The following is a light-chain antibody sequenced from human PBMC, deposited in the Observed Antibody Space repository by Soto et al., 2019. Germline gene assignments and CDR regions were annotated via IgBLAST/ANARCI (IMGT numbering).Light chain of an antibody. J-gene: IGKJ5*01. CDR3: QHADSFPLIT. V-gene: IGKV1-12*01. CDR2: AAS. Sequence: DITLTQSSSSVSASVGDRVTITCGSSEDISTWLAWYQQKPPKAPKLLIYAASSLQSGVPSRFSGSGSATDFTPTISSLQPEDFATYYCQHADSFPLITFGQGTRLEIK. CDR1: EDISTW.